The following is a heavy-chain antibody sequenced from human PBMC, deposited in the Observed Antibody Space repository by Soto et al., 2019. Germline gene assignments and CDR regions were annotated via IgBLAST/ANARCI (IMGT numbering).Heavy chain of an antibody. J-gene: IGHJ6*02. CDR3: ARDWVDTAIQGHYYYYYGMDV. CDR2: INPNSGGT. CDR1: GYTFTGYY. V-gene: IGHV1-2*02. Sequence: ASVKVSCKASGYTFTGYYMHWVRQAPGQGLEWMGWINPNSGGTNYAQKFQGRVTMTRDTSISTAYMELSGLRSDDTAVYYCARDWVDTAIQGHYYYYYGMDVWGQGTTVTVS. D-gene: IGHD5-18*01.